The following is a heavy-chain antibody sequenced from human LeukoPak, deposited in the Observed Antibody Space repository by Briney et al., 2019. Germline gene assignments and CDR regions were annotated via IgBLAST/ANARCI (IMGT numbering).Heavy chain of an antibody. CDR1: GFTFSSYG. V-gene: IGHV3-30*02. CDR3: AKDLSPIVVVPAASNY. CDR2: IWYDGSNK. D-gene: IGHD2-2*01. J-gene: IGHJ4*02. Sequence: PGGSLRLSCAASGFTFSSYGMHWVRRAPGKGLEWVAFIWYDGSNKYYADSVKGRFTISRDNSKNTLYLQMNSLRAEDTAVYYCAKDLSPIVVVPAASNYWGQGTLVTVSS.